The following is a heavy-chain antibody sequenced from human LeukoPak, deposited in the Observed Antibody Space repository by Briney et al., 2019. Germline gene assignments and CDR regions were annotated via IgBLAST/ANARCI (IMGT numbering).Heavy chain of an antibody. V-gene: IGHV3-30*18. CDR2: ISYDGRNK. Sequence: GGSLRLSCAASGFTFSDYGMHWVRQAPGKGLEWVAVISYDGRNKSYADSVKGRFTISRDNSKNTLDLHLNGLRAEDTAVYYCAKDIPADYWGQGTLVTVSS. CDR1: GFTFSDYG. J-gene: IGHJ4*02. D-gene: IGHD2-2*02. CDR3: AKDIPADY.